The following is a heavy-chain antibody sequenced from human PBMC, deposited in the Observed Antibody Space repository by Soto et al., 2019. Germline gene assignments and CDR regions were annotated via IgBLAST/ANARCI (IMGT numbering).Heavy chain of an antibody. CDR3: AKDLPSLGWFSFGDPFDS. CDR1: GFTFSSYA. J-gene: IGHJ4*02. CDR2: VSADSRNT. V-gene: IGHV3-23*01. D-gene: IGHD3-16*02. Sequence: GGSLRLSCAASGFTFSSYAMNWVRQAPGKGLEWVSSVSADSRNTYYADSVKGRFTVSRDKSKNALFLQLDSLRVEDTAIYYCAKDLPSLGWFSFGDPFDSWGPGTLVTVSS.